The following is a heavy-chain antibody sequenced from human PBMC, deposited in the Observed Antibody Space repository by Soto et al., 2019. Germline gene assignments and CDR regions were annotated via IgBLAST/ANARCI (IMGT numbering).Heavy chain of an antibody. V-gene: IGHV3-23*01. CDR3: ARAVGSTLY. CDR1: GFTLSSYA. Sequence: GGSLRLSCTASGFTLSSYAMAWVRQATGKGLEWVSASGSGGRTYYADSAKGRFIVSRDNSRSTVFLQMNSLRVGDTAMYYCARAVGSTLYWGQGTLVTVSS. J-gene: IGHJ4*02. D-gene: IGHD2-2*03. CDR2: SGSGGRT.